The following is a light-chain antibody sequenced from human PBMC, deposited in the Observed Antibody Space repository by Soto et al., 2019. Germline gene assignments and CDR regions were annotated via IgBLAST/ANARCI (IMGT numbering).Light chain of an antibody. Sequence: DIQMTQSPSSLSASAGDRVTLTCRASQDIKNYLDWYQRKPGTAPRLPIYGASNLHSGIPATFIANGSGTDFALNASSLQADDFGIYYCQQCINWPFTFGPGTKVAI. CDR2: GAS. J-gene: IGKJ3*01. CDR3: QQCINWPFT. V-gene: IGKV1-39*01. CDR1: QDIKNY.